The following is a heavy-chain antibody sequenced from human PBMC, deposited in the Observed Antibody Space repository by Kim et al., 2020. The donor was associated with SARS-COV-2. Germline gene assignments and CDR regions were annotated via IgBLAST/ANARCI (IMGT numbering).Heavy chain of an antibody. V-gene: IGHV3-15*01. D-gene: IGHD2-2*01. CDR2: IKSKIEGGTI. CDR1: GLTFSNVW. Sequence: GGSLRLSCVVSGLTFSNVWMTWVRQAPGKGLEWVGRIKSKIEGGTIDFAAPVKGRFIISRDDSKNTVYLQMNSLRTDDTAVYYCTTDTIPREGAFDVWGQGTMVPVSS. J-gene: IGHJ3*01. CDR3: TTDTIPREGAFDV.